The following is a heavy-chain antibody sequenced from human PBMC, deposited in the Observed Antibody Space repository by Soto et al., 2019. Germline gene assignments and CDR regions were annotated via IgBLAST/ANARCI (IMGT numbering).Heavy chain of an antibody. CDR3: ARDYGMEWSPFDP. D-gene: IGHD3-3*01. Sequence: GGSLRLSCAASGFTFSSYWMSWVRQAPGKGLEWVANIKQDGSEKYYVDSVKGRFTISRDNAKNSLYLQMNGLRAEDTAVYYCARDYGMEWSPFDPWGQGTLVTVSS. CDR2: IKQDGSEK. V-gene: IGHV3-7*01. J-gene: IGHJ5*02. CDR1: GFTFSSYW.